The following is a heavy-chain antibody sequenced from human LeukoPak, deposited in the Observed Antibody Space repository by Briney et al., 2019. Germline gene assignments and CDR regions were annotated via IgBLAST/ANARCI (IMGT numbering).Heavy chain of an antibody. CDR2: VIPIFCTS. CDR1: GGSFSSYA. J-gene: IGHJ4*02. D-gene: IGHD3-3*01. Sequence: SVTVSCKASGGSFSSYAISWVRQAPGPGLEWMGGVIPIFCTSNYAQKFQGRVTINADKSKITAYMQLSSLRSEDTAVYYCERGPTQGTIFGVVIIPQFDYFDYWGQGTLVTVSS. CDR3: ERGPTQGTIFGVVIIPQFDYFDY. V-gene: IGHV1-69*06.